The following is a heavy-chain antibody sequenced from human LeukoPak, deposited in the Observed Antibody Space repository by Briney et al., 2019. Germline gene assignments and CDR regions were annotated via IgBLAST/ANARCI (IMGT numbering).Heavy chain of an antibody. D-gene: IGHD5-18*01. V-gene: IGHV3-9*01. Sequence: PGRSLRLSCAASGFTFDDYAMHWVRQAPGKGLEWVSGISWNSGSIGYADSVKGRFTISRDNAKNSLYLQMNSLRAEDTALYYCAKDKRGYSYGPDAFDIWGQGTMVTVSS. CDR2: ISWNSGSI. CDR3: AKDKRGYSYGPDAFDI. CDR1: GFTFDDYA. J-gene: IGHJ3*02.